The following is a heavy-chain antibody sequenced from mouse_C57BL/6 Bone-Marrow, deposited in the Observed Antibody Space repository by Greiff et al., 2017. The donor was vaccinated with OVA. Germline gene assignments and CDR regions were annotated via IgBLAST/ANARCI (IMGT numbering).Heavy chain of an antibody. CDR3: ARVPVASYAMDY. Sequence: EVQLVESGGGLVKPGGSLQLSCAASGFTFRRYALSWVRQPPETRLEWVATISDGGRYTYYPDNVQGRFTISRDNAKNNLYLQMSQLKSEDTAMYYCARVPVASYAMDYWGQGTSVTVAA. J-gene: IGHJ4*01. CDR1: GFTFRRYA. CDR2: ISDGGRYT. D-gene: IGHD6-1*01. V-gene: IGHV5-4*01.